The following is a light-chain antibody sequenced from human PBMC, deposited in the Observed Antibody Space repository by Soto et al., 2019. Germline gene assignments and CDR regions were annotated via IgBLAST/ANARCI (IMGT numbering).Light chain of an antibody. J-gene: IGLJ2*01. CDR3: QSYDSSLSAVV. CDR2: GNN. Sequence: QPVLTQPPSVSGAPGQRVTISCTGSSSNIGADFDVHWYLHLPGTAPKLLIYGNNNRPSGVPDRFSGSKSGTSASLAITGLQVEDEADYYCQSYDSSLSAVVFGGGTKLTVL. CDR1: SSNIGADFD. V-gene: IGLV1-40*01.